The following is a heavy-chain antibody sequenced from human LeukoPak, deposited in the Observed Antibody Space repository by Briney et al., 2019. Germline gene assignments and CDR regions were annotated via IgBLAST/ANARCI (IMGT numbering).Heavy chain of an antibody. CDR3: AKGSPIGDY. V-gene: IGHV4-59*01. J-gene: IGHJ4*02. Sequence: PSETLSLTCTVSGGSISNSYWSWIRQPPGKGLEWIGYIYYSGSTNYNPSLRSRVTISVDTSKNQFPLKLSSVTAADTAVYYCAKGSPIGDYWGQGTLVTVSS. CDR2: IYYSGST. D-gene: IGHD2-21*01. CDR1: GGSISNSY.